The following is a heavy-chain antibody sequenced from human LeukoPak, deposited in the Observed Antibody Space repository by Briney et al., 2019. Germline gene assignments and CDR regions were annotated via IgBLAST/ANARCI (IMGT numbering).Heavy chain of an antibody. J-gene: IGHJ4*02. V-gene: IGHV1-69*06. CDR1: GGTFSSYA. D-gene: IGHD1-14*01. CDR3: VPLGPDVDY. Sequence: ASVKVSCKASGGTFSSYAISWVRQAPGQGLEWMGGIIPIFGTANYAQKFQGRVTMTEDTSTDTAYMELSSLRSEDTAVYYCVPLGPDVDYWGQGTLVTVSS. CDR2: IIPIFGTA.